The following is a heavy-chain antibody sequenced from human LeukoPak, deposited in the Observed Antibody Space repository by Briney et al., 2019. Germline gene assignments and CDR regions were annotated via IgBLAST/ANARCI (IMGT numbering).Heavy chain of an antibody. CDR1: GGSISSYY. V-gene: IGHV4-59*01. J-gene: IGHJ6*03. CDR3: ARDKCSSGPTHYYYMDV. CDR2: IYYSGST. D-gene: IGHD6-19*01. Sequence: SETLSLTCTVSGGSISSYYWSWIRQPPGKGLEWIGYIYYSGSTNYNPSLKSRVTISVDTSKNQFSLKLSSVTAADTAVYYCARDKCSSGPTHYYYMDVWGKGTTVTASS.